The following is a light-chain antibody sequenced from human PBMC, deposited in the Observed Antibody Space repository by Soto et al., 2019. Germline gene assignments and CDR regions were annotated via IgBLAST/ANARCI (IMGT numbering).Light chain of an antibody. CDR2: GAS. V-gene: IGKV3-20*01. J-gene: IGKJ1*01. CDR3: QQYGSSRT. CDR1: QSVSSN. Sequence: NVLSPSPDTLSVTPGERETLSCRASQSVSSNLAWYQQKPGQAPRLLIYGASSRATGIPDRLSGSGSGTDFTLTISRLEPEEFAVYYCQQYGSSRTFAQGTKVYI.